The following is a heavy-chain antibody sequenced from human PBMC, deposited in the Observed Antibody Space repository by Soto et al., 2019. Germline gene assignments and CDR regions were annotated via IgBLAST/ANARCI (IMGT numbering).Heavy chain of an antibody. V-gene: IGHV4-34*01. D-gene: IGHD3-9*01. Sequence: SETLSLTCAVYGGSFSGYYWSWIRQPPGKGLEWIGEINHSGSTNYNPSLKSRVTISVDTSKNQFSLKLSSVTAADTAVYYCARAFGGVYFDWLSLPNLFDPWGQGTLVTVSS. CDR1: GGSFSGYY. J-gene: IGHJ5*02. CDR2: INHSGST. CDR3: ARAFGGVYFDWLSLPNLFDP.